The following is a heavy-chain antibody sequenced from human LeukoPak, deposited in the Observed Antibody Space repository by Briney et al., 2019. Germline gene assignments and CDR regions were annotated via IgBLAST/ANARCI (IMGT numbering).Heavy chain of an antibody. CDR1: GFTFSSYT. V-gene: IGHV3-23*01. Sequence: GGSLRLSCATSGFTFSSYTMSWVRQAPGKGLEWVSIISGDGGTTFYADSVKGRFTISRDNSKNTLYPQMNSLRVDDTAVYYCAGRPLSTQLRYFENWGQGTLVTVSS. CDR2: ISGDGGTT. D-gene: IGHD3-9*01. CDR3: AGRPLSTQLRYFEN. J-gene: IGHJ4*02.